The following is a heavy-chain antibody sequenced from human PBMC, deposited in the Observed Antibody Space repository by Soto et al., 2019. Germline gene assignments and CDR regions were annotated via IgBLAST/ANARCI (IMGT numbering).Heavy chain of an antibody. CDR3: ARAPHGMDV. CDR1: GFMFSSYA. CDR2: ISYDGSKK. J-gene: IGHJ6*02. V-gene: IGHV3-30-3*01. Sequence: QEQLVESGGGVVQPGRSLRLSCAASGFMFSSYAMHWVRQAPGKGLEGVAVISYDGSKKYYTDSVKGRYTISRDDSKNTLYLQMNSLRVEDTAVYYCARAPHGMDVWGQGTTVTVSS.